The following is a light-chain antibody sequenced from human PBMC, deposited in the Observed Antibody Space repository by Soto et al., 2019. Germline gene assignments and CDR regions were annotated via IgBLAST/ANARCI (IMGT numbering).Light chain of an antibody. CDR2: EVS. CDR3: SSYADTNNPVV. CDR1: RSDVGGHNY. Sequence: QSALTQPPSASGSPGQSVTISCTGTRSDVGGHNYVSWYQQHPGKAPKLMIYEVSKRPSGVPDRLSGSKSGNTASLAVSGLQAEDEAEYYCSSYADTNNPVVFGGGTKLTVL. V-gene: IGLV2-8*01. J-gene: IGLJ2*01.